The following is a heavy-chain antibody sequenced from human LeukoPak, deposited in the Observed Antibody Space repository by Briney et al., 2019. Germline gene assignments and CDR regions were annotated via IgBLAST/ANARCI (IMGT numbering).Heavy chain of an antibody. J-gene: IGHJ4*02. V-gene: IGHV3-30-3*01. CDR1: GFTFSSYT. CDR3: ARDGITIFRDYFDY. Sequence: GGSLRLSCAASGFTFSSYTMHWVRQAPGKGLEWVAVISYDGSNKYYADSVKGRFTISRDNSKNTLYLQMNSLRAEDTAVYYCARDGITIFRDYFDYWGQGTLVTVSS. CDR2: ISYDGSNK. D-gene: IGHD3-3*01.